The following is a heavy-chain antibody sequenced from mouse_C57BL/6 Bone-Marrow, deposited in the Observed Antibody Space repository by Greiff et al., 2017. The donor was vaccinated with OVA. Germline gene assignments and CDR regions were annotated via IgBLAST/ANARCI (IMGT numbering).Heavy chain of an antibody. Sequence: VQLKESVAELVRPGASVKLSCTASGFNIKNTYMHWVKQRPEQGLEWIGRIDPANGNTKYAPKFQGKATITADTSSNTAYLQLSSLTSEDTAIYYCAFNLLLRYYYAMDYWGQGTSVTVSS. V-gene: IGHV14-3*01. CDR3: AFNLLLRYYYAMDY. CDR2: IDPANGNT. J-gene: IGHJ4*01. D-gene: IGHD1-1*01. CDR1: GFNIKNTY.